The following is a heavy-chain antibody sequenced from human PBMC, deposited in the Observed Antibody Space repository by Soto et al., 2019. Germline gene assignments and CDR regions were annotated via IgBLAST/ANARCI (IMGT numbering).Heavy chain of an antibody. Sequence: GASVKVCCKASGYTFTSYYMHWVRQAPGQGLEWMGIINPSGGSTSYAQKFQGRVTMTRDTSTSTVYMELSSLRSEDTAVYYCARDYDSSGYPRYYFDYWGQGTLVTVSS. D-gene: IGHD3-22*01. V-gene: IGHV1-46*03. CDR2: INPSGGST. CDR1: GYTFTSYY. CDR3: ARDYDSSGYPRYYFDY. J-gene: IGHJ4*02.